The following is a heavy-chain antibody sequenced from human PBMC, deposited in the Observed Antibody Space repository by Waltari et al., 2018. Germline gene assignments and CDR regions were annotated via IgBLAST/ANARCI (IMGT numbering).Heavy chain of an antibody. CDR2: ISYDGSNK. D-gene: IGHD5-12*01. Sequence: QVHLVESGGGVVQPGRSLRLSCAASGFTFSSYAMHWVRQAPGKGLEWVAVISYDGSNKYYADSVKGRFTISRDNSKNTLYLQMNSLRAEDTAVYYCARDLKATVKAFDIWGQGTMVTVSS. CDR1: GFTFSSYA. J-gene: IGHJ3*02. CDR3: ARDLKATVKAFDI. V-gene: IGHV3-30-3*01.